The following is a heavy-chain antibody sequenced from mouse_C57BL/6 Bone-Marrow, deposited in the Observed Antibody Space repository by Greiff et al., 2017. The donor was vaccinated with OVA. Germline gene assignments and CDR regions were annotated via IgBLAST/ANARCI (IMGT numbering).Heavy chain of an antibody. CDR1: GFSLTSYA. D-gene: IGHD1-1*01. Sequence: VKVVESGPGLVAPSQSLSITCTVSGFSLTSYAISWVRQPPGKGLEWLGVIWTGGGTNYNSALKSRLSISKDNSKSQVFLKMNSLQTDDTARYYCAMYGSSSAWFAYWGQGTLVTVSA. J-gene: IGHJ3*01. V-gene: IGHV2-9-1*01. CDR3: AMYGSSSAWFAY. CDR2: IWTGGGT.